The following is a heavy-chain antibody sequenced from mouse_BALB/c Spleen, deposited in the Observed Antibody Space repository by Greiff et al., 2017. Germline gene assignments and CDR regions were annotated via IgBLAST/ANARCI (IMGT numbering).Heavy chain of an antibody. D-gene: IGHD2-14*01. CDR2: INPSSGYT. CDR1: GYTFTSYT. V-gene: IGHV1-4*02. CDR3: ARWDYYRYDGYYFDY. Sequence: QVQLKESAAELARPGASVKMSCKASGYTFTSYTMHWVKQRPGQGLEWIGYINPSSGYTEYNQKFKDKTTLTADKSSSTAYMQLSSLTSEDSAVYYCARWDYYRYDGYYFDYWGQGTTLTVSS. J-gene: IGHJ2*01.